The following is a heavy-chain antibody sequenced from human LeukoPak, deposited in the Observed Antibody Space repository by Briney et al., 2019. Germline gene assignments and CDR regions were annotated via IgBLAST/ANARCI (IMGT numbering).Heavy chain of an antibody. CDR1: GYTFTGYY. D-gene: IGHD1-26*01. J-gene: IGHJ5*02. CDR2: INPNSGGT. Sequence: ASVKVSCKASGYTFTGYYMHWVRQAPGQWLEWMGRINPNSGGTNYAQKFQGRVTMTRDTSISTAYMELSRLRSDDTAVYYCARKSGSINWFDPWGQGTLVTVSS. CDR3: ARKSGSINWFDP. V-gene: IGHV1-2*06.